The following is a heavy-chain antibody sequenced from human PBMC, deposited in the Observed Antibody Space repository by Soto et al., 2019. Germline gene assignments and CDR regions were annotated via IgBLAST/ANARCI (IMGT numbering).Heavy chain of an antibody. D-gene: IGHD3-3*01. V-gene: IGHV1-24*01. J-gene: IGHJ5*02. CDR2: FDPEDGET. CDR1: GYTLTELS. CDR3: ATERRLYDFWSGYYRWFDP. Sequence: AASVKVSCKVSGYTLTELSMHWVRQAPGKGLEWMGGFDPEDGETIYAQKFQGRVTMTEDTSTDTAYMELSSLRSEDTAVYYCATERRLYDFWSGYYRWFDPWGQGTLVTVSS.